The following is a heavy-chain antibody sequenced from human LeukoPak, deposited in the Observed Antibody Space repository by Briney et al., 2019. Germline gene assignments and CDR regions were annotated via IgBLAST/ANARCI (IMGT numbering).Heavy chain of an antibody. D-gene: IGHD3-22*01. Sequence: GGSLRLSCAASGFTFSSYAMSWVRQAPGKGLEWVSAISGSGGSTYYADSVKGRFTISRDNSKNTLYLQMNSLRAEDTAVYYCAKYIPYDSSGYYSTYYYGMDVWGQGTTVTVSS. CDR3: AKYIPYDSSGYYSTYYYGMDV. V-gene: IGHV3-23*01. CDR1: GFTFSSYA. J-gene: IGHJ6*02. CDR2: ISGSGGST.